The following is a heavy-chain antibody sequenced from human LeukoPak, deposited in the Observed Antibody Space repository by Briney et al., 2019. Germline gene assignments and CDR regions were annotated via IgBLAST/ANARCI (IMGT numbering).Heavy chain of an antibody. CDR1: GFTFSSYA. V-gene: IGHV3-23*01. D-gene: IGHD3-3*01. CDR2: ISGSGGST. CDR3: AKDRGYYSSFFDY. J-gene: IGHJ4*02. Sequence: GGSLRLSCAASGFTFSSYAMSWVRQAPGKGLEWVSAISGSGGSTYYADSVKGRFTISRDNSKNTLYLQMNSLRVEDTAVYYCAKDRGYYSSFFDYWGQGTLVTVSS.